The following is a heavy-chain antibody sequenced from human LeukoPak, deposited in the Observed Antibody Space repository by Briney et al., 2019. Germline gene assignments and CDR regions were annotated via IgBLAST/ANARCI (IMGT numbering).Heavy chain of an antibody. Sequence: GGSLRLSCAASGFTFSNAWMTWVRQAPGKGLEWVGRIKSKTDGGAADYAAPVKGRFTISRDDSKSIAYLQMNSLKTEDTAVYYCTRLEVGAYYYYGMDVWGQGTTVTVSS. CDR3: TRLEVGAYYYYGMDV. J-gene: IGHJ6*02. V-gene: IGHV3-15*01. CDR2: IKSKTDGGAA. CDR1: GFTFSNAW. D-gene: IGHD2-15*01.